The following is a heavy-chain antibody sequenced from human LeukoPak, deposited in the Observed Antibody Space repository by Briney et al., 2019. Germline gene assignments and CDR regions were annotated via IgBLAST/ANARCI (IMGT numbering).Heavy chain of an antibody. CDR2: IYHSGST. D-gene: IGHD3-10*01. CDR1: GASMSTYY. Sequence: SETLSLTCTVSGASMSTYYWSWIRQPPGKGLEWIAYIYHSGSTNYNPSLKSRVTISVDTSKNQFSLKLSSVTAADTAVYYCARAEGEIYRRSGSNNWFDPWGQGALVTVSS. CDR3: ARAEGEIYRRSGSNNWFDP. J-gene: IGHJ5*02. V-gene: IGHV4-59*01.